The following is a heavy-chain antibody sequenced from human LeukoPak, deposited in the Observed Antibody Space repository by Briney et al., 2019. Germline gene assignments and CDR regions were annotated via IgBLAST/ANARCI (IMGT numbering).Heavy chain of an antibody. Sequence: GESLKISCKGSGYSFTSYWIGWVRQMPGKSLEWMGIIYPGDSDTRYSPSFQGQVTISADKSISTAYLQWSSLKASDTAMYYCATVADIVVVPAVIPSAFDYWGQGTLVTVSS. CDR1: GYSFTSYW. CDR3: ATVADIVVVPAVIPSAFDY. J-gene: IGHJ4*02. CDR2: IYPGDSDT. V-gene: IGHV5-51*01. D-gene: IGHD2-2*02.